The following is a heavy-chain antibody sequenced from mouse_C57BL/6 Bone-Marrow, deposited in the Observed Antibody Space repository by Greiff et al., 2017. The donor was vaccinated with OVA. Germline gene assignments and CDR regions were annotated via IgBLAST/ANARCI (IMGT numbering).Heavy chain of an antibody. V-gene: IGHV1-59*01. Sequence: QVQLKQPGAELVRPGTSVKLSCKASGYTFTSYWMHWVKQRPGQGLEWIGVIDPSDSYTNYNQKFKGKATLTVDTSSSTAYMQLSSLTSEDSAVYYCARRDGYYAWYFDVWGTGTTVTVSS. CDR2: IDPSDSYT. CDR3: ARRDGYYAWYFDV. J-gene: IGHJ1*03. D-gene: IGHD2-3*01. CDR1: GYTFTSYW.